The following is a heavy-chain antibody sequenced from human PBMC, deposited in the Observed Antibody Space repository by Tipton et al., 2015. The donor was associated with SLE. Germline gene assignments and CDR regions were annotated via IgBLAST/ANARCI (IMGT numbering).Heavy chain of an antibody. V-gene: IGHV3-30*04. CDR2: ISYDGSNK. Sequence: SLRLSCAASGFTFRSYAMHWVRQAPGKGLEWVAVISYDGSNKYYADSVKGRFTISRDNSKNTLYLQMNSLRAEDTAVYYCARESPIAARPIDYWGQGTLVTVSS. J-gene: IGHJ4*02. D-gene: IGHD6-6*01. CDR3: ARESPIAARPIDY. CDR1: GFTFRSYA.